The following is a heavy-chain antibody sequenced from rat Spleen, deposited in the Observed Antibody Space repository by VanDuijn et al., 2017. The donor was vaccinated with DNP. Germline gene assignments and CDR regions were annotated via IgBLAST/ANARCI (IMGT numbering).Heavy chain of an antibody. Sequence: EVLLVESDGGLVQPGRSLKLSCAVSGFTFNDYYMAWVRQAPAKGLEWVANIIYDGSRTHYRDSVKGRFTISRDNAKSTLYLQMNSLRSEDTATYYCARHGGDGTYYWGQGVMVTVSS. CDR3: ARHGGDGTYY. D-gene: IGHD1-12*02. CDR2: IIYDGSRT. V-gene: IGHV5-29*01. CDR1: GFTFNDYY. J-gene: IGHJ2*01.